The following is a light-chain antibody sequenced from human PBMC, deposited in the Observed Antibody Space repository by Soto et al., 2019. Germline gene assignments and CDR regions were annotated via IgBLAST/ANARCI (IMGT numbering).Light chain of an antibody. CDR3: QHYYDWRT. CDR1: QDIGTK. CDR2: DVS. J-gene: IGKJ1*01. V-gene: IGKV3-15*01. Sequence: EIVSTPSTAILSVSPGETGTLSCRASQDIGTKLAWYQQKPGQAPRLLMYDVSTRASAAPARFSGSGSGSEFTLTISSLQSEDFPIYLCQHYYDWRTFAPGTKVDVK.